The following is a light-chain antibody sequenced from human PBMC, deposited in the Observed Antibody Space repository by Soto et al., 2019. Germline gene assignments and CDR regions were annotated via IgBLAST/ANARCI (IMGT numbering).Light chain of an antibody. Sequence: EIVMTPSPATLSVSPVEGATLSCRASQSVSSKLAWYQQKPGQTPRLLIHGASSRATGIPDRFSGSGSGTDFTLTISRLEPEDSAVYYCQQSGRPFGQGTKVDI. V-gene: IGKV3-20*01. J-gene: IGKJ1*01. CDR2: GAS. CDR3: QQSGRP. CDR1: QSVSSK.